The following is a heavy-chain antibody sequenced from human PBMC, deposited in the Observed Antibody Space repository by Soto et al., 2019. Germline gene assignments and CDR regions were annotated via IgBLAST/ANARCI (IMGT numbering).Heavy chain of an antibody. CDR3: ARLRGYDNHLDY. CDR2: IYYSGST. D-gene: IGHD5-12*01. Sequence: SETLSLTCTVSGGSISSSSYYWGWIRQPPGKGLEWIGSIYYSGSTYYNPSLKSRVTISVDTSKNQFSLKLSSVTAADTAVYYCARLRGYDNHLDYWGQGTLVT. J-gene: IGHJ4*02. CDR1: GGSISSSSYY. V-gene: IGHV4-39*01.